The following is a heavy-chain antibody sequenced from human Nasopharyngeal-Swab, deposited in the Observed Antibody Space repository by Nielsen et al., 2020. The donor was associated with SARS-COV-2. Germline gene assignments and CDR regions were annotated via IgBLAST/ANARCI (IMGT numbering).Heavy chain of an antibody. CDR3: ASGIVVRYQFDY. CDR1: GFTFSTYW. J-gene: IGHJ4*02. Sequence: GESLKISCAASGFTFSTYWMHWVRQPPGKGLLWVSRIDTDGTITDYADSVKGRFTISRDNAKNTLYLQMNSLRAEDTAVYYCASGIVVRYQFDYWAREPWSPSPQ. D-gene: IGHD3-22*01. CDR2: IDTDGTIT. V-gene: IGHV3-74*01.